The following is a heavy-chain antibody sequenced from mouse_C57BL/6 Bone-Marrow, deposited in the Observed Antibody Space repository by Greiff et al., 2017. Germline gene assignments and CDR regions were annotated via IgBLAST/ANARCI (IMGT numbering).Heavy chain of an antibody. D-gene: IGHD1-1*01. Sequence: QVQLQQSGAELARPGASVKLSCKASGYTFTSYGISWVKQRPGQGLEWIGEIYPRSGNTNYNEKFKGKATLTADKSSSTAYMELRSLTSEDSAVYFCASFITTVVGTGFAYWGQGTLVTVSA. CDR2: IYPRSGNT. CDR1: GYTFTSYG. J-gene: IGHJ3*01. V-gene: IGHV1-81*01. CDR3: ASFITTVVGTGFAY.